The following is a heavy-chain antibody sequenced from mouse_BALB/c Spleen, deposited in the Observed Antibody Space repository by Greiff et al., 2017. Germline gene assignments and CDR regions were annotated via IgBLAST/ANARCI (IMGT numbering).Heavy chain of an antibody. V-gene: IGHV3-2*02. J-gene: IGHJ2*01. CDR2: ISYSGST. CDR1: GYSITSDYA. CDR3: AKGVITYYFDY. D-gene: IGHD2-4*01. Sequence: EVKLVESGPGLVKPSQSLSLTCTVTGYSITSDYAWNWIRQFPGNKLEWMGYISYSGSTSYNPSLKSRISITRDTSKNQFFLQLNSVTTEDTATYYCAKGVITYYFDYWGQGTTLTVSS.